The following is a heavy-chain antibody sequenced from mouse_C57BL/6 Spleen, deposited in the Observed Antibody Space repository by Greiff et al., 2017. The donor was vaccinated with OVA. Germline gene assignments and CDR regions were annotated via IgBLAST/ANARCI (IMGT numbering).Heavy chain of an antibody. CDR3: ARRRLGNGWYFDV. CDR1: GYTFTSYW. V-gene: IGHV1-61*01. Sequence: QVQLQQPGAELVRPGSSVKLSCKASGYTFTSYWMDWVKQRPGQGLEWIGNIYPSDSETHYNQKFKDKATLTVDKSSSTAYMQLSSLTSEDSAVYYSARRRLGNGWYFDVWGTGTTVTVSS. D-gene: IGHD2-1*01. CDR2: IYPSDSET. J-gene: IGHJ1*03.